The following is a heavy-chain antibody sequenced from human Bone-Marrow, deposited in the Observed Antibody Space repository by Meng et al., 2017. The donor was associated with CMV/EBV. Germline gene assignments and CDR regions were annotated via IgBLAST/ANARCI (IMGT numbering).Heavy chain of an antibody. Sequence: SETLSLTCTVSGGSISSYYWSWIRQPPGKGLEWIGYIYYSGSTNYNPSLKSRVTISVDTSKNQFSLKLSSVTAADTAVYCCAGGMWLVRRWDYYYYGMDVWGQGTTVTVSS. CDR3: AGGMWLVRRWDYYYYGMDV. D-gene: IGHD6-19*01. CDR1: GGSISSYY. CDR2: IYYSGST. J-gene: IGHJ6*02. V-gene: IGHV4-59*01.